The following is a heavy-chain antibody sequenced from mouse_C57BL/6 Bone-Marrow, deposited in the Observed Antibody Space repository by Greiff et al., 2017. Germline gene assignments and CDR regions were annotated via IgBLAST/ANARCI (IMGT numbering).Heavy chain of an antibody. J-gene: IGHJ2*01. CDR3: ARCFFDY. V-gene: IGHV1-54*01. Sequence: QVHLQQSGAELVRPGTSVKVSCKASGYAFTNYLIEWVKQRPGQGLEWVGVINTGSGGTNYNEKFKGKATLTAAKSSSTAYMQLSSLTTEDSAVYFCARCFFDYWGQGTTLTVSS. CDR1: GYAFTNYL. CDR2: INTGSGGT.